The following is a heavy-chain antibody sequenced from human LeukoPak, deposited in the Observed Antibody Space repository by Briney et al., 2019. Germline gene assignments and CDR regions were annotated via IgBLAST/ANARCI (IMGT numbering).Heavy chain of an antibody. D-gene: IGHD3-10*01. CDR3: ARLPYYSGSGRGGVDY. CDR2: VYYSGRT. Sequence: PSETLSLTCTVSGGSISDSSYFWGWIRQPPGKGLEWIGSVYYSGRTYYNPSLKSRVTISVDTSRNQFSLKLSSMTAADTAVFYYARLPYYSGSGRGGVDYWGQGTLVTVSS. CDR1: GGSISDSSYF. J-gene: IGHJ4*02. V-gene: IGHV4-39*01.